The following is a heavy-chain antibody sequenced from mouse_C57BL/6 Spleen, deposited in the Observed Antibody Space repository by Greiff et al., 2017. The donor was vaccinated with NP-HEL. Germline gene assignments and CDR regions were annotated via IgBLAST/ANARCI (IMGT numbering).Heavy chain of an antibody. J-gene: IGHJ2*01. Sequence: QVQLQQPGAELVKPGASVKLSCKASGYTFTSYWMQWVNQRPGQGLEWIGEIDPSDSYPNYNQKFKGKATFTVDTSASTAYMHLSSLTSADSAVYYSARSRQRRGGLDYWGQGTTLTVSS. V-gene: IGHV1-50*01. CDR3: ARSRQRRGGLDY. CDR2: IDPSDSYP. CDR1: GYTFTSYW.